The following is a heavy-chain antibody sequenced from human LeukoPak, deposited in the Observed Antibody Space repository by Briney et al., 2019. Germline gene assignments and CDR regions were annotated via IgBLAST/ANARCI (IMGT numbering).Heavy chain of an antibody. D-gene: IGHD3-9*01. CDR1: GFTFSSYS. Sequence: GGSLRLSCAASGFTFSSYSMNWVRQAPGKGLEWVSSISSSSSYIYYADSVKGRFTISRDNAKNPLYLQKNSLRAEDTAVYYCARGTGGYDILTGYYKSRWAHEYYFDYWGQGTLVTVSS. CDR3: ARGTGGYDILTGYYKSRWAHEYYFDY. V-gene: IGHV3-21*01. CDR2: ISSSSSYI. J-gene: IGHJ4*02.